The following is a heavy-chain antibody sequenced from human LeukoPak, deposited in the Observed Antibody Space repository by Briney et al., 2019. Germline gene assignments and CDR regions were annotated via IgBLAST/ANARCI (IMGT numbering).Heavy chain of an antibody. J-gene: IGHJ4*02. V-gene: IGHV4-34*01. Sequence: TSETLSLTCAVYGGSFSGYYWGWIRQPPGKGLEWIGEINHSGSTNYNPSLKSRVTISVDTSKNQFSLKLSSVTAADTAVYYCAEDRDGYSRFDYWGQGTLVTVSS. CDR3: AEDRDGYSRFDY. D-gene: IGHD5-24*01. CDR1: GGSFSGYY. CDR2: INHSGST.